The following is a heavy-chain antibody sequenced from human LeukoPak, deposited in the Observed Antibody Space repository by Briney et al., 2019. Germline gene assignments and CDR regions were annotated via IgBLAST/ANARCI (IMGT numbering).Heavy chain of an antibody. V-gene: IGHV1-18*01. D-gene: IGHD3-3*01. CDR1: GYTFTSYD. CDR3: ARHMREFWSRHQPGDAFDI. J-gene: IGHJ3*02. CDR2: ISTYNYNT. Sequence: ASVKVSCKTSGYTFTSYDITWVRRAPGQGLEWMGYISTYNYNTHHSQKFQGRVFMSTDSSSGTAYMDLQSLTSDDTAVYYCARHMREFWSRHQPGDAFDIWGQGTMVTVSS.